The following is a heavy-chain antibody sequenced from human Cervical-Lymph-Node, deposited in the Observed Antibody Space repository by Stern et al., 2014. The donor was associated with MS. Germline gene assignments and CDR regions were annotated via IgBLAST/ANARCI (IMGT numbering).Heavy chain of an antibody. J-gene: IGHJ5*02. CDR3: ARDGVVRGVTYNWFDP. D-gene: IGHD3-10*01. V-gene: IGHV4-31*03. CDR1: GGSISRGDYF. CDR2: ISPSGST. Sequence: QVQLVESGPGLVKPSQTLSLTCTVSGGSISRGDYFWSWHRPFQGKGLEGIGYISPSGSTYYNPSLTSRLTISMGTSIGEFPLKLTSVTAADTAVYYCARDGVVRGVTYNWFDPWGQGTLVTVSS.